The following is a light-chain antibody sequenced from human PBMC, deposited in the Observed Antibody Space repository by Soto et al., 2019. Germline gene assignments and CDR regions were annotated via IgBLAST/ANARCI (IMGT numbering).Light chain of an antibody. CDR1: SSDVGGNNY. V-gene: IGLV2-14*01. CDR3: SAFTGTSYV. J-gene: IGLJ1*01. CDR2: NVS. Sequence: QSALTQPASVSGSPGQSITISCTGASSDVGGNNYVSLYQQYTGKAPKLMVCNVSNRPSGVSNRFSGSKSGNTASLTISGLQAEEEADYYCSAFTGTSYVLGTGTQVTAL.